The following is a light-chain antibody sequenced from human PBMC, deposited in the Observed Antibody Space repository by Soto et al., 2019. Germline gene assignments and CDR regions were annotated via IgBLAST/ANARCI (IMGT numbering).Light chain of an antibody. CDR3: QQYGSSPLLT. V-gene: IGKV3-20*01. CDR2: GAS. CDR1: QSVSSSY. J-gene: IGKJ4*01. Sequence: EIVLTQSPGTLSLSPGERATLSCRASQSVSSSYLAWYQQKPGQAPMLLIYGASSRATGIPDRFSGSGSGTDFTLTISRLEPEDFAVYYCQQYGSSPLLTFGGGTKVDIK.